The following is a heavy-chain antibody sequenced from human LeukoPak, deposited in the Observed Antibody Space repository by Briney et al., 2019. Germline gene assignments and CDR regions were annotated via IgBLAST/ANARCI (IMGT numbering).Heavy chain of an antibody. CDR2: INSDGSST. J-gene: IGHJ4*02. Sequence: GGSLRLSCAASGFTFSSYWMHWVRQAPGKGLVWVSRINSDGSSTSYADSVKGRFTISRDNAKNTLYLQMNSLRAEDTAVYYCARDGEELRDFDWFPPLFDYWGQGTLVTVSS. D-gene: IGHD3-9*01. CDR3: ARDGEELRDFDWFPPLFDY. V-gene: IGHV3-74*01. CDR1: GFTFSSYW.